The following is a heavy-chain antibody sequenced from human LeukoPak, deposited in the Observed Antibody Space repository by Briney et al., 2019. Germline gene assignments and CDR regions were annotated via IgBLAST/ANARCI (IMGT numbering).Heavy chain of an antibody. D-gene: IGHD1-26*01. V-gene: IGHV3-48*01. Sequence: PGGSLRLSCAASGFNFSSYSMNWVRQAPGKGLEWVSYIGSDSNSIFFAECVRDRFTISREYGKNTLYLQMNSVRADDTAVYYCARDVGFIVGATPGAFDIWGQGRMVAVSS. CDR3: ARDVGFIVGATPGAFDI. CDR2: IGSDSNSI. J-gene: IGHJ3*02. CDR1: GFNFSSYS.